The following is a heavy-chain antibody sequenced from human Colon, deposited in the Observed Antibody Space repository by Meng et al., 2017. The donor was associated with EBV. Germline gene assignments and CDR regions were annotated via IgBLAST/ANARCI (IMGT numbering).Heavy chain of an antibody. Sequence: QLQELGVGLLKQSESLSLTCTGFGGAISSCGYDWGCIRQPPGKWLEWIGSIYYSGRTSYNPSLKSRVTISVDTSKNQFSLKLSSVTAADAAVYYCASSDCSGGTCYLDCWGQGTLVTVSS. CDR1: GGAISSCGYD. CDR3: ASSDCSGGTCYLDC. D-gene: IGHD2-15*01. V-gene: IGHV4-39*01. CDR2: IYYSGRT. J-gene: IGHJ4*02.